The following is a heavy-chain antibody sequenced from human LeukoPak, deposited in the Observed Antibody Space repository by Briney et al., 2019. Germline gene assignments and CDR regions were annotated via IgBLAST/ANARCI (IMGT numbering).Heavy chain of an antibody. J-gene: IGHJ6*02. Sequence: GGSLRLSCAAAGFIFRNYWMGWVRQAPGKGLEWVANINEDGSEKYYVDSVKGRFTISRDNAKNTLYLQMGSLRAEDMAVYYCARSDSSSWFLGYYYYGVDVWGQGTTVTVSS. V-gene: IGHV3-7*01. D-gene: IGHD6-13*01. CDR3: ARSDSSSWFLGYYYYGVDV. CDR2: INEDGSEK. CDR1: GFIFRNYW.